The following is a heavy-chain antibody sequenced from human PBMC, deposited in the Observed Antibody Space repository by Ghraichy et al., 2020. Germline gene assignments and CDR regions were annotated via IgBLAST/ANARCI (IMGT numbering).Heavy chain of an antibody. Sequence: GGSLRLSCAASGFTFSSYAMSWVRQAPGKGLEWVSSIGGGGTTTYYADSVKGRFTVSRDNTQSTLYLQMNSLRAEDSAIYYCAKGLTSYGDYSYFDHWGQGTLVTVSS. J-gene: IGHJ4*02. D-gene: IGHD4-17*01. CDR1: GFTFSSYA. V-gene: IGHV3-23*01. CDR2: IGGGGTTT. CDR3: AKGLTSYGDYSYFDH.